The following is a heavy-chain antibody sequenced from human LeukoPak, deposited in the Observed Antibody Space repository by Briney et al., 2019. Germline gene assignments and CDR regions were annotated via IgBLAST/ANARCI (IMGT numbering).Heavy chain of an antibody. CDR3: ARGVAATGDFDY. Sequence: GGSLRLSCAASGFTFSSYAMSWVRQAPGKGLEWVSAISGSGGSTYYADSVKGRFTISRDNSKNTLYLQMNSLRAEDTAVYYWARGVAATGDFDYWGQGTLVTVSS. CDR1: GFTFSSYA. J-gene: IGHJ4*02. CDR2: ISGSGGST. D-gene: IGHD2-15*01. V-gene: IGHV3-23*01.